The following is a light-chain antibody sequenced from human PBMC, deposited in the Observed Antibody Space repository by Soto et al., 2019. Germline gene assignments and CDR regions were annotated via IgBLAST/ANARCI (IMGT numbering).Light chain of an antibody. CDR1: QSIRTW. V-gene: IGKV1-5*01. Sequence: DIKMTQSPSTLSASVGDRVTITCRASQSIRTWLAWYQQKPGKAPNLLIYDASSLKSGVPSRFSGSGSGTEFTLTISSLQPDDFATYYCQQYNSYSTFGQGTKV. CDR2: DAS. J-gene: IGKJ1*01. CDR3: QQYNSYST.